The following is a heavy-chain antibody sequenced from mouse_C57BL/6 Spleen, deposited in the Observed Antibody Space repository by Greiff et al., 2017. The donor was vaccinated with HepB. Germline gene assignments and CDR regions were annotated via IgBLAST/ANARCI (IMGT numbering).Heavy chain of an antibody. Sequence: VKLQQPGAELVRPGSSVKLSCKASGYTFTSYWMHWVKQRPIQGLEWIGNIDPSDSETHYNQKFKDKATLTVDKSSSTAYMQLSSLTSEDSAVYYCARPRYYGSTFYAMDYWGQGTSVTVSS. J-gene: IGHJ4*01. V-gene: IGHV1-52*01. CDR1: GYTFTSYW. CDR3: ARPRYYGSTFYAMDY. D-gene: IGHD1-1*01. CDR2: IDPSDSET.